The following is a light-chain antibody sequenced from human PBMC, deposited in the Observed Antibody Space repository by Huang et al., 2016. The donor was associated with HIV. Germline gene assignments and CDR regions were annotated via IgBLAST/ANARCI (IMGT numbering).Light chain of an antibody. J-gene: IGKJ5*01. Sequence: EIVMTQSPATLSVSPGERATLSCRASQRVSSNLAWYQQKPGQAPRLLIFGASTRATGIPARFSGSGSGTEFTLTINSLQSEDFAVYYCQQYNNWPPITFGQGTRLEIK. CDR1: QRVSSN. V-gene: IGKV3-15*01. CDR2: GAS. CDR3: QQYNNWPPIT.